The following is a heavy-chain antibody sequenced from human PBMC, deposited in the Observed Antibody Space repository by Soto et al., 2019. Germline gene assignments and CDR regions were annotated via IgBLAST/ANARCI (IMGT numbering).Heavy chain of an antibody. CDR1: GGSISSGGYS. Sequence: SETLSLTCAVSGGSISSGGYSWSWIRQPPGKGLEWIGYIYHSGSPYYNPSLKSRVTISVDRSKNQFSLKLSSVTAADTAVYYCVRGGIAGHWFDPWGQGILVTVSS. V-gene: IGHV4-30-2*01. CDR3: VRGGIAGHWFDP. CDR2: IYHSGSP. J-gene: IGHJ5*02. D-gene: IGHD2-21*01.